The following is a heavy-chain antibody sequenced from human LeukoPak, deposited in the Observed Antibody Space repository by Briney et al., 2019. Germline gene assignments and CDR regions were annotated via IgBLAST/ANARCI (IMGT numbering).Heavy chain of an antibody. Sequence: EGSLRLSCAASGFTFSRFGMHWVRQAPGKGLEWVSAISGSGGSTYYADSVKGRFTISRDNSRNTLYLQMNSLRAEDTAVYYCAKAIVGAAYYFDYWGQGTLVTVSS. CDR3: AKAIVGAAYYFDY. CDR1: GFTFSRFG. J-gene: IGHJ4*02. CDR2: ISGSGGST. V-gene: IGHV3-23*01. D-gene: IGHD1-26*01.